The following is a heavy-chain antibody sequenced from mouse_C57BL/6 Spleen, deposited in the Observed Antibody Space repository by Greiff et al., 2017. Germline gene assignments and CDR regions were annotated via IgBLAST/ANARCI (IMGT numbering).Heavy chain of an antibody. CDR3: TRGYYGSFYYFDY. D-gene: IGHD1-1*01. CDR2: ISSGGDYI. J-gene: IGHJ2*01. Sequence: EVKVIESGEGLVKPGGSLKLSCAASGFTFSSYAMSWVRQTPEKRLEWVAYISSGGDYIYYADTVKGRFTISRDNARNPLYMQMSRLKSEDTAMYYCTRGYYGSFYYFDYWGQGTTLTVSS. CDR1: GFTFSSYA. V-gene: IGHV5-9-1*02.